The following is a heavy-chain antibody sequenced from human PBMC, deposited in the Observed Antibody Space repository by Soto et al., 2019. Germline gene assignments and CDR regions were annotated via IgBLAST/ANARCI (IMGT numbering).Heavy chain of an antibody. J-gene: IGHJ4*02. V-gene: IGHV3-23*01. Sequence: EVQVLESGGGLVQPGESLRLSCATSGFTYNTYAMSWVRQAPGKGLEWVSTVNGNGEDTYYADSVKGRFTNSRDTPKNPPYPQMTCLRGEETAVYYLGRGPYYYDRSGRPTGYIDSWGQGTLVTVSS. CDR3: GRGPYYYDRSGRPTGYIDS. CDR2: VNGNGEDT. D-gene: IGHD3-22*01. CDR1: GFTYNTYA.